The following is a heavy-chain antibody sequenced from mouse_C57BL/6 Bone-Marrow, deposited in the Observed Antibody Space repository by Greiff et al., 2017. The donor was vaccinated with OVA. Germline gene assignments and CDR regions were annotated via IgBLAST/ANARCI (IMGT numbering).Heavy chain of an antibody. Sequence: QVQLKQSGPELVKPGASVKISCKASGYAFSSSWMNWVKQRPGKGLEWIGRIYPGDGDTNYNGKFKGKATLTADKSSSTAYMQLSSLTSEYSAVYFCALDGYYVAYWGQGTLVTVSA. CDR1: GYAFSSSW. D-gene: IGHD2-3*01. J-gene: IGHJ3*01. CDR3: ALDGYYVAY. V-gene: IGHV1-82*01. CDR2: IYPGDGDT.